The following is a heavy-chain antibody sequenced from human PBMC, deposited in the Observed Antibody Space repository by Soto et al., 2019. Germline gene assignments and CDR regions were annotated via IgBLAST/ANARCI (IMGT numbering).Heavy chain of an antibody. CDR2: IGTAGDT. CDR3: ARAARTGDAFDI. J-gene: IGHJ3*02. D-gene: IGHD7-27*01. CDR1: GFTFSSYD. Sequence: GGSLRLSCAASGFTFSSYDMHWVRQATGKGLEWVSAIGTAGDTYYPGSVKGRFTISRENAKNSLYLQMNSLRAGDTAVYYCARAARTGDAFDIWGQGTMVTVSS. V-gene: IGHV3-13*01.